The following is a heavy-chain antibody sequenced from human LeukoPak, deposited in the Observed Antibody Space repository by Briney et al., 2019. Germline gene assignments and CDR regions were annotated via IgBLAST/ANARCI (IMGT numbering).Heavy chain of an antibody. D-gene: IGHD3-22*01. CDR1: GGTFSSYT. V-gene: IGHV1-69*04. CDR2: IIPILGIA. J-gene: IGHJ4*02. Sequence: ASVKVSCKASGGTFSSYTISWVRQAPGQGLEWMGRIIPILGIANYAQKFQGRVTITADKSTSTAYMELSSLRSEDTAVYYCAREGAGITMMGGYYFDYWGQGTLVTVTS. CDR3: AREGAGITMMGGYYFDY.